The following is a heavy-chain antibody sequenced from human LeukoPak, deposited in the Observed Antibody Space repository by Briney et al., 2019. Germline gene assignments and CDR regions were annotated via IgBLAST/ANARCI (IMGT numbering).Heavy chain of an antibody. CDR1: GFTFSSYW. CDR2: IKQDGSEK. CDR3: ARVPEPSFWFVCDI. D-gene: IGHD3-3*01. J-gene: IGHJ3*02. V-gene: IGHV3-7*01. Sequence: GDSLRLSCAASGFTFSSYWMRWVRQAPGKGLAWVANIKQDGSEKYYVDSVKGRFTISRDNAKNSLYLQMNSLRAEDTAVYYCARVPEPSFWFVCDIWGQGTMVTVSS.